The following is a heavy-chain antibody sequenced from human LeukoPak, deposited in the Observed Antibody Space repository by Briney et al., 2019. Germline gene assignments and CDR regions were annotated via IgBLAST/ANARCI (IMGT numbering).Heavy chain of an antibody. CDR1: GFTFSYYA. V-gene: IGHV3-30-3*01. CDR3: ARQGDTGSWYFDY. Sequence: TGGSLRLSCAASGFTFSYYAMHWVRQAPGKGLEWVAVISYDGSTKYYADSVKGRFTISRDNSKSTPYLQMDSLIAGDTAVYYCARQGDTGSWYFDYWGQGTLVTVSS. D-gene: IGHD2-21*02. CDR2: ISYDGSTK. J-gene: IGHJ4*02.